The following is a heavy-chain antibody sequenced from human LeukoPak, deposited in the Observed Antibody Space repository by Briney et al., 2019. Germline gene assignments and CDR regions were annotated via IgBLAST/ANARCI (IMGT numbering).Heavy chain of an antibody. V-gene: IGHV4-30-4*08. J-gene: IGHJ6*03. D-gene: IGHD2-2*01. CDR1: GGSISSGDYY. CDR2: IYYSGST. Sequence: PSQTLSLTCTVSGGSISSGDYYWSWIRQPPGKGLEWIGYIYYSGSTYYNPSLKSRVTISVDTSKNQFSLKLSSVTAADTAVYXXXRGVGSVVVXYXYXXXXWGXGXXX. CDR3: XRGVGSVVVXYXYXXXX.